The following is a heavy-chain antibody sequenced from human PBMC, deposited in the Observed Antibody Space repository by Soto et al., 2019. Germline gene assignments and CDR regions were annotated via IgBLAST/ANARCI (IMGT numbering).Heavy chain of an antibody. Sequence: SETLSLTCSVYGGSFSGYYWSWIRQPPGKGLEWIGEIKHSGSTNYNPSLKSRVTISVYTSKNQFSLTLRSVTAAYKAVYYCSRGEYYDFWSGYRSYYYGMDVWGQGNTGT. CDR2: IKHSGST. J-gene: IGHJ6*02. CDR1: GGSFSGYY. D-gene: IGHD3-3*01. CDR3: SRGEYYDFWSGYRSYYYGMDV. V-gene: IGHV4-34*01.